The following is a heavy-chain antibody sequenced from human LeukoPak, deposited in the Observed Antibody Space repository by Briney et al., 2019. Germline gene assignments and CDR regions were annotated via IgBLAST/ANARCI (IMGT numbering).Heavy chain of an antibody. V-gene: IGHV4-39*07. D-gene: IGHD6-13*01. J-gene: IGHJ4*02. CDR2: INHSGST. CDR3: ARSKAEYSSSWYRANSPFGY. Sequence: PSETLSLTCTVSGGSISSSSYYWSWIRQPPGKGLEWIGEINHSGSTNYNPSLKSRVSISVDTSKNQFSLKLSSVTAADTAVYYCARSKAEYSSSWYRANSPFGYWGQGTLVTVSS. CDR1: GGSISSSSYY.